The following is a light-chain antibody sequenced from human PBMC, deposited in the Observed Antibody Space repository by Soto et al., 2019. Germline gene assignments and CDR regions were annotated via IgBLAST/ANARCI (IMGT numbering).Light chain of an antibody. J-gene: IGKJ5*01. V-gene: IGKV3-11*01. CDR3: QQRDKWPIT. Sequence: EIVLIQSPATLSLSPGERATLSCRASQSVGSYLAWYQHKPGQAPRLLISDASNRATGIPARFSGSGSETDFTLTISGLEPEDFSVYYCQQRDKWPITFGQGTRLEIK. CDR1: QSVGSY. CDR2: DAS.